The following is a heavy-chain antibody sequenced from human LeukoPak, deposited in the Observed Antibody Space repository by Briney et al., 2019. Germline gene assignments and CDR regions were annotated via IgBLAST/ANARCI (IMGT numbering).Heavy chain of an antibody. CDR2: ISSNGGST. J-gene: IGHJ3*02. Sequence: GGSLRLSCAASGFTFSSYAMHWVRQAPGKGLEYVSAISSNGGSTYYANSVKGRFTISRDNSKNTLYLQMGSLRAEDMAVYYCASFSIAVAGTRGAFDIWDQGTMVTVSS. CDR1: GFTFSSYA. D-gene: IGHD6-19*01. CDR3: ASFSIAVAGTRGAFDI. V-gene: IGHV3-64*01.